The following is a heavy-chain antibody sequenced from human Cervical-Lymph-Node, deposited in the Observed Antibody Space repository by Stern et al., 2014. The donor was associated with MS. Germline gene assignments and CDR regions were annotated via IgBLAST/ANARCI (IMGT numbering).Heavy chain of an antibody. Sequence: QVQLVESGGGVVQPGRSLRLSCAASGFTFSSYGMHWVRQAPGKGLEWVAVISYDGNNKYYADSVKGRFTISRDNSKNTLYLQMNSLRAEDTAVYYCAKDLGGSYYHYYYGMDVLGQGTTVTVSS. CDR3: AKDLGGSYYHYYYGMDV. J-gene: IGHJ6*02. CDR1: GFTFSSYG. CDR2: ISYDGNNK. D-gene: IGHD1-26*01. V-gene: IGHV3-30*18.